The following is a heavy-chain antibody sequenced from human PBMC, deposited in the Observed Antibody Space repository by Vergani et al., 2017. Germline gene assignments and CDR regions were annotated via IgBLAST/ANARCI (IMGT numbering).Heavy chain of an antibody. D-gene: IGHD3-3*01. V-gene: IGHV3-73*01. J-gene: IGHJ6*04. Sequence: EVQLVESGGGLVQPGESLKVSCAASGFTLSDSTVHWVRQTSGKGLEWIGRIRSKAYNYATAYAASVKGRFSVSRDDSENMAYLQMNRLTIEDTAVYYCXYDFWAGYESGDVWGKGTTVTVSS. CDR2: IRSKAYNYAT. CDR3: XYDFWAGYESGDV. CDR1: GFTLSDST.